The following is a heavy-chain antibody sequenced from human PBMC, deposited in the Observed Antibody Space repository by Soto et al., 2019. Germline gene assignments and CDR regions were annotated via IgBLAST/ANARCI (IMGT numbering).Heavy chain of an antibody. V-gene: IGHV3-74*01. CDR2: INSDGSST. Sequence: GGSLRLSCAASGFTFSSYWMHWVRQAPGKGLVWVSRINSDGSSTSYADSVKGRFTISRDNAKNTLYLQMNSLRAEDTAVYYCARSPLEWLLNWFDPWGQGTLVTVSS. D-gene: IGHD3-3*01. CDR3: ARSPLEWLLNWFDP. CDR1: GFTFSSYW. J-gene: IGHJ5*02.